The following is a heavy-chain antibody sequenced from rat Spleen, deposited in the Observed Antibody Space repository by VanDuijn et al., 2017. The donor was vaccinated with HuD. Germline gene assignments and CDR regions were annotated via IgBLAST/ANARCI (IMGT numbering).Heavy chain of an antibody. D-gene: IGHD3-1*01. CDR3: TRGPPFAY. CDR2: IWSHGGI. Sequence: QVQLMESGPGLVQPSETLSLTCTVSGFSLTSYNVHWVRQPPGKGLEWMGVIWSHGGIDYNSAIKSRLSISRDTSKSQVFLKVNSLQPEDTAIYYCTRGPPFAYWGQGTLVTVSS. CDR1: GFSLTSYN. V-gene: IGHV2-45*01. J-gene: IGHJ3*01.